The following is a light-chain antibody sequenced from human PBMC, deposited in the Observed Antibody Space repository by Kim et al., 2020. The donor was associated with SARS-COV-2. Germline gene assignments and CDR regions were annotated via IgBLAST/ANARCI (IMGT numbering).Light chain of an antibody. CDR2: KAS. CDR3: QQYNSYSPSWT. J-gene: IGKJ1*01. V-gene: IGKV1-5*03. CDR1: QSISSW. Sequence: DIQMTQSPSTLSASVGDRVTITCRASQSISSWLAWYQQKPGKAPKLLIYKASSLESGVPSRFSGSGSGTEFPLTISSLQPDDFATYYRQQYNSYSPSWTFGQGTKVEIK.